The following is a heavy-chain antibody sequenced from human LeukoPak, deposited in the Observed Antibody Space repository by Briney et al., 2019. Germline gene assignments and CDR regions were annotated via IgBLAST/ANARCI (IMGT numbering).Heavy chain of an antibody. CDR2: ITGDGAGT. D-gene: IGHD6-19*01. CDR1: GFSFGDYA. Sequence: GGSLRLSCAASGFSFGDYAMHWVRQAPGKGLEWVSLITGDGAGTYYADSVKGRFTISRDNSKNSLYLQMNGLRTQDTALYYCAKEWSIAVANYFDYWGQGTLVTVSS. V-gene: IGHV3-43*02. J-gene: IGHJ4*02. CDR3: AKEWSIAVANYFDY.